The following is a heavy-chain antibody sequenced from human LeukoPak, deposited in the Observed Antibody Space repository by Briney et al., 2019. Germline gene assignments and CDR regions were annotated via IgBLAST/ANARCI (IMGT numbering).Heavy chain of an antibody. CDR1: GFAFSTYA. J-gene: IGHJ4*02. CDR2: IIGSGGST. D-gene: IGHD2-8*01. CDR3: AKAGCTNIVCYLNS. V-gene: IGHV3-23*01. Sequence: GGSVRLSCAASGFAFSTYAMSWVRQAPGKGLEWVSGIIGSGGSTYYADSVKGRFTISRDNSKNTLYLQMNSLRAEDTAIYYCAKAGCTNIVCYLNSWGQGTLVTVSS.